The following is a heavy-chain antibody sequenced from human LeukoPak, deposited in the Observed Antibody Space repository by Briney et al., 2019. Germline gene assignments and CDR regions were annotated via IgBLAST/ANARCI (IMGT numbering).Heavy chain of an antibody. CDR1: GFTFTSHS. V-gene: IGHV3-21*01. CDR2: ISSNSDYI. CDR3: ARDWRNKYSNSWSRGEWYFDL. Sequence: KTGGSLRLSCVASGFTFTSHSLNWLRQAPGKGLEWVASISSNSDYILYAESVKGRFSISRDNARNTVYLQMNSLTAEDTALYYCARDWRNKYSNSWSRGEWYFDLWGRGTLVSVSS. D-gene: IGHD6-13*01. J-gene: IGHJ2*01.